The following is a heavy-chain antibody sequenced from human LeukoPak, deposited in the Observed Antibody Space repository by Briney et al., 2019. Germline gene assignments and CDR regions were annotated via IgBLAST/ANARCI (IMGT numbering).Heavy chain of an antibody. CDR3: ARGSADGSGTFFDY. CDR2: INPYNAKT. V-gene: IGHV1-18*04. CDR1: GYTFTGYY. Sequence: AASVKVSCKASGYTFTGYYMHWVRQAPGQGLEWMGWINPYNAKTNYAQKFQGRITMSTDTSTSTVYMELRSLRSDDAAVYSCARGSADGSGTFFDYWGQGILVSVSS. D-gene: IGHD3-10*01. J-gene: IGHJ4*02.